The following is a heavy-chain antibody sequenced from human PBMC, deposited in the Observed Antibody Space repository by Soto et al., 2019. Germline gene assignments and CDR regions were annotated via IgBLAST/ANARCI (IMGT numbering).Heavy chain of an antibody. CDR3: AKEGLQWLALRPYYFDY. J-gene: IGHJ4*02. CDR2: ISYDGSNK. D-gene: IGHD6-19*01. CDR1: GFTFSSYG. Sequence: LRLSCAASGFTFSSYGMHWVRQAPGKGLEWVAVISYDGSNKYYADSVKGRFTISRDNSKNTLYLQMNSLRAEDTAVYYCAKEGLQWLALRPYYFDYWGQGTLVTVSS. V-gene: IGHV3-30*18.